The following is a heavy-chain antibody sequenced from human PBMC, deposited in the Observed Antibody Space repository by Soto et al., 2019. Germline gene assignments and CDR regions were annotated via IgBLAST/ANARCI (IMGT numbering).Heavy chain of an antibody. D-gene: IGHD6-19*01. J-gene: IGHJ4*02. CDR2: IKQDGSEK. CDR1: GFTFSSYW. V-gene: IGHV3-7*05. CDR3: ARTALESPAVAGTD. Sequence: EVQLVESGGGLVQPGGSLRLSCAASGFTFSSYWMSWVRQAPGKGLEWVANIKQDGSEKYYVDSVKGRFTISRDNAKNSLYLQMNSLRAEDTAVYYCARTALESPAVAGTDWGQGTLVTVSS.